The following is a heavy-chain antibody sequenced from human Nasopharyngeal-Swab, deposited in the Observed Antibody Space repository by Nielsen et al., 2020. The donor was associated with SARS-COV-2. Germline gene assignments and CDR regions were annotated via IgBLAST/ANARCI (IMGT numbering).Heavy chain of an antibody. CDR2: ISAYNGNT. J-gene: IGHJ4*02. CDR3: ARAMTMVVTIPAY. Sequence: WVRQAPGQGLEWMGWISAYNGNTNYAQKLQGRVTMTADTSTSTAYMELRSLRSDDTAVYYCARAMTMVVTIPAYWGQGTLVTVSS. V-gene: IGHV1-18*01. D-gene: IGHD4/OR15-4a*01.